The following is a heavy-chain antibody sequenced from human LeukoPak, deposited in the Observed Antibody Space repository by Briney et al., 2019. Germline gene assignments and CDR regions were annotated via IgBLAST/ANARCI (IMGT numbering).Heavy chain of an antibody. J-gene: IGHJ4*02. CDR2: IRYDGSNK. CDR3: AKELVRGVIRGAFDY. V-gene: IGHV3-30*02. D-gene: IGHD3-10*01. CDR1: GFTFSSYG. Sequence: PGGSLRLSCAASGFTFSSYGMHWVRQAPGKGLKWVAFIRYDGSNKYYADSVKGRFTISRDNSKNTLYLQMNSLRAEDTAVYYCAKELVRGVIRGAFDYWGQGTLVTVSS.